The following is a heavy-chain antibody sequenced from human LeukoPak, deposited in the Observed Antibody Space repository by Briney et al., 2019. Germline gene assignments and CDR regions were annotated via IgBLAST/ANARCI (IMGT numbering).Heavy chain of an antibody. V-gene: IGHV3-53*04. J-gene: IGHJ2*01. CDR2: IYSGGST. D-gene: IGHD6-13*01. Sequence: GGSLRLSCAASGFTVSSDYMSWVRQAPGKGLEWVSVIYSGGSTYYADSVKGRFTISRHNSKSTLYLQMNSLRAEDTAVYYCARDRAAAGTAPYWYFDLWGRGTLVTVSS. CDR3: ARDRAAAGTAPYWYFDL. CDR1: GFTVSSDY.